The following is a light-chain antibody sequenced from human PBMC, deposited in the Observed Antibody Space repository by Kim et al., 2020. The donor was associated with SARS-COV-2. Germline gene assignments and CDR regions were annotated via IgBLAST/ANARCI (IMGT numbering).Light chain of an antibody. V-gene: IGKV3-20*01. CDR1: QSVSSSD. J-gene: IGKJ2*01. Sequence: WAPGERATLSCRASQSVSSSDLAWYQQKPGQAPRLLIYGASSRATGIPDRFSGSGSGTDFTLTISRLEPEDFAVYYCQQYGSSPRTFGQGPSWRS. CDR3: QQYGSSPRT. CDR2: GAS.